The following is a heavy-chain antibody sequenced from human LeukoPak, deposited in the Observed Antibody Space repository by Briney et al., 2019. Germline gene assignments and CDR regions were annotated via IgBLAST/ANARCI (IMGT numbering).Heavy chain of an antibody. Sequence: GGSLRLSCAASGFSFSSYAMSWVRQAPGKGLEWVANIKQDGSEKYYVDSVKGRFTISRDNAKNSLYLQMNSLRAEDTAVYYCARDLRYKPRYYYGMDVWGQGTTVTVSS. J-gene: IGHJ6*02. CDR1: GFSFSSYA. D-gene: IGHD3-9*01. CDR3: ARDLRYKPRYYYGMDV. V-gene: IGHV3-7*01. CDR2: IKQDGSEK.